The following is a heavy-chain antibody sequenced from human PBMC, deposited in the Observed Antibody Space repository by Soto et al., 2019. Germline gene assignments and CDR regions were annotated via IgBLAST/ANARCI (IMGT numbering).Heavy chain of an antibody. J-gene: IGHJ6*02. D-gene: IGHD6-6*01. CDR3: ARPETMYSSSSHYYYGMDV. CDR2: ISAYNGNT. Sequence: ASVTVSCKASGYTFTSYGISWVRQAPGQGLEWMGWISAYNGNTNYAQKLQGRVTMTTDTSTSTAYMELRSLRSDDTAVYYCARPETMYSSSSHYYYGMDVWGQGTTVIVSS. CDR1: GYTFTSYG. V-gene: IGHV1-18*01.